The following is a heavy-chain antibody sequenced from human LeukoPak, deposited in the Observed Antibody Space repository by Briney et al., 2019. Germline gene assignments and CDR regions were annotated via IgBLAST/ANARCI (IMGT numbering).Heavy chain of an antibody. V-gene: IGHV4-59*12. J-gene: IGHJ4*02. CDR2: IYYSGST. D-gene: IGHD3-22*01. Sequence: PSETLSLTCTVSGGSISSYYWSWIRQPPGKGLEWIGYIYYSGSTYYNPSLKSRVTISVDTSKNQFSLKLSSVTAADTAVYYCARVGTMIRIDYWGQGTLVTVSS. CDR1: GGSISSYY. CDR3: ARVGTMIRIDY.